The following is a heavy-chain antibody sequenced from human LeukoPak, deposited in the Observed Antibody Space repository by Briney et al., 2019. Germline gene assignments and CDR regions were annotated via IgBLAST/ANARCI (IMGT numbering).Heavy chain of an antibody. CDR3: IRYGYNVLAYFQH. J-gene: IGHJ1*01. CDR2: IKSKTDGGTT. D-gene: IGHD5-24*01. Sequence: PGGSLRLSCAASGFIFSNAWMNWVRQAPGKGLEWVGRIKSKTDGGTTDYAAPVKGRFTISRDDSKSTLYLQMNSLKTEDTAMYYCIRYGYNVLAYFQHWGQGTLVTVSS. V-gene: IGHV3-15*07. CDR1: GFIFSNAW.